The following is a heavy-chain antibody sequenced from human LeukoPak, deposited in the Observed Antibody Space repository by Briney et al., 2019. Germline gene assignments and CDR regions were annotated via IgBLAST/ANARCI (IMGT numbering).Heavy chain of an antibody. CDR3: ARHTYARPFDF. CDR1: GGSISGSY. J-gene: IGHJ4*02. CDR2: IFYTGDN. V-gene: IGHV4-59*08. Sequence: SETLSLTCTVSGGSISGSYWSWIRQPPGKGLEWIGDIFYTGDNNYNPSLKTRATVSMDTSKNQFSLKMTSVTAADTAVYYCARHTYARPFDFWGQGTLVTVSS. D-gene: IGHD6-6*01.